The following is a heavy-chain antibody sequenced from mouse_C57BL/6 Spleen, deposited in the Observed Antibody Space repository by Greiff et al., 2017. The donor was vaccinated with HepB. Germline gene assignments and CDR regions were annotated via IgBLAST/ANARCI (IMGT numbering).Heavy chain of an antibody. J-gene: IGHJ1*03. D-gene: IGHD1-1*01. CDR3: TRWGNYYGSTDWYFDV. CDR2: INPNNGGT. Sequence: EVQLQQSGPELVKPGASVKISCKASGYTFTDYYMNWVKQSHGKSLEWIGDINPNNGGTSYNQKFKGKATLTVDKSSSTAYMELRSLTSEDSAVYCGTRWGNYYGSTDWYFDVWGTVTTVTVSS. CDR1: GYTFTDYY. V-gene: IGHV1-26*01.